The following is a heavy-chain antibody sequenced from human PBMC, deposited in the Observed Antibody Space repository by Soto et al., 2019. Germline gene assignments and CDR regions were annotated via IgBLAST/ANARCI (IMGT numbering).Heavy chain of an antibody. Sequence: SETLSLTCAVYGGSFSGYYWSWIRQPPGKGLEWIGEINHSGSTNYNPSLKSRVTISVDTPKNQFSLKVSSVTAADTAVYYCASAPRLRYFYWLPRYYDYHMDVWGQGTTVTVSS. J-gene: IGHJ6*02. D-gene: IGHD3-9*01. CDR1: GGSFSGYY. CDR2: INHSGST. V-gene: IGHV4-34*01. CDR3: ASAPRLRYFYWLPRYYDYHMDV.